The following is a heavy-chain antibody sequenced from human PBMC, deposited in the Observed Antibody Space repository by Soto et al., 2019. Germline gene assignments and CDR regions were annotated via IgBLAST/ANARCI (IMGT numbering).Heavy chain of an antibody. D-gene: IGHD2-15*01. CDR2: IHPNSGGT. Sequence: ASVKVSFKASGYTFTRYYMPWVRQAPGQGVEWMGRIHPNSGGTNYAQKLQGRVTMTTDTSTSTAYMELRSLRSDDTAVYYCVVAAQPYYFDYWGQGTLVTVSS. V-gene: IGHV1-2*06. CDR3: VVAAQPYYFDY. CDR1: GYTFTRYY. J-gene: IGHJ4*02.